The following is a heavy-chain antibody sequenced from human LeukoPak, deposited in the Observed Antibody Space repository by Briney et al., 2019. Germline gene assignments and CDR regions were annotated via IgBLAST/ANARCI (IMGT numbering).Heavy chain of an antibody. Sequence: PGGSLRLSCAASGFTVSSNYMTWVRQAPGKGLEWVSVIYTGGNTDYADSVKGRFTISRDSSKNTLYLQMNSLRAEDTAVYYCARGRPPYYFDYWGRGTLVTVSS. J-gene: IGHJ4*02. D-gene: IGHD1-26*01. CDR2: IYTGGNT. CDR1: GFTVSSNY. V-gene: IGHV3-66*02. CDR3: ARGRPPYYFDY.